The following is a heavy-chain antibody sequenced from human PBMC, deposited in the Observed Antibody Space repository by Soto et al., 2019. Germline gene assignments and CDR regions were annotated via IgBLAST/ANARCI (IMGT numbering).Heavy chain of an antibody. Sequence: QLQLQESGSGLVKPSQTLSLTCAVSGGSINSGGYSWSWIRQPPGKGLEWIGYIYLSGSTYYNPSLNSRVTISVDWSKNQFSLNLSSVTAADTAVYYCARATYHSVGYFDVWGRGTLVTVSS. D-gene: IGHD2-2*01. CDR1: GGSINSGGYS. CDR2: IYLSGST. CDR3: ARATYHSVGYFDV. J-gene: IGHJ2*01. V-gene: IGHV4-30-2*01.